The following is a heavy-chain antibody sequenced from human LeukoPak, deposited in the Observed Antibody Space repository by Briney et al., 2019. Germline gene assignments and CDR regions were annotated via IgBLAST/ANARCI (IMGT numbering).Heavy chain of an antibody. CDR2: ICHSGNT. J-gene: IGHJ6*04. D-gene: IGHD3-16*01. CDR3: ARDLGSSTPSGI. Sequence: SETLSLTCAVSGGSISSNNWWNWVRQPPGKGLEWIGEICHSGNTNYSPSLKSRVTISVDKSRNLLFLKLNSVTAADTAVYYCARDLGSSTPSGIWGKGTTVTVSS. V-gene: IGHV4-4*02. CDR1: GGSISSNNW.